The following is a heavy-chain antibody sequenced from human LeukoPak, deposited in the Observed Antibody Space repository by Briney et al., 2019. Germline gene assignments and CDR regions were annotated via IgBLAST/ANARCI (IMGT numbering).Heavy chain of an antibody. V-gene: IGHV3-7*01. CDR3: ARVGPPYYYYYMDV. Sequence: PGGSLRLSCAASGFTFSSYWMTWVRQAPGKRLEWVANIKQDGSEKYSVDSLKGRFTISRDNAKKLLYLQMNSLRVEDTAVYYCARVGPPYYYYYMDVWGKGTTVTVSS. J-gene: IGHJ6*03. CDR2: IKQDGSEK. CDR1: GFTFSSYW.